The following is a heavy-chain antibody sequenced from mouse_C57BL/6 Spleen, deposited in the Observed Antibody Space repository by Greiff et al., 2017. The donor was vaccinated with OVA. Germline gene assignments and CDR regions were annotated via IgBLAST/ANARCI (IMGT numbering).Heavy chain of an antibody. CDR2: IYPRSGNT. D-gene: IGHD2-1*01. CDR3: ARRRPHCNYEAY. Sequence: VQLQQSGAELARPGASVKLSCTASGYTFTSYGISWVKQRTGQGLEWIGEIYPRSGNTYYTEKFKGRATLTADKSSSTAYMELRSLTSEDSAVYFCARRRPHCNYEAYWGQGTLVTVAA. J-gene: IGHJ3*01. V-gene: IGHV1-81*01. CDR1: GYTFTSYG.